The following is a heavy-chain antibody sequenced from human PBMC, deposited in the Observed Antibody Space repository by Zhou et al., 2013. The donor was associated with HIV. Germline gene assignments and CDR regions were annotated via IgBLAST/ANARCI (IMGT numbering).Heavy chain of an antibody. J-gene: IGHJ6*02. Sequence: QVQLVQSGAEVKRPGASVKVSCKASGYTLTSYGISWVRQAPGQGLEWMGWISAYNGKTNYAQKLQGRVTMTTDKSTSTAYMELRSLRSDDTAVYYCARWAVAVTAHNYGMDVWGQGTTVTVSS. CDR3: ARWAVAVTAHNYGMDV. CDR1: GYTLTSYG. CDR2: ISAYNGKT. V-gene: IGHV1-18*01. D-gene: IGHD2-21*02.